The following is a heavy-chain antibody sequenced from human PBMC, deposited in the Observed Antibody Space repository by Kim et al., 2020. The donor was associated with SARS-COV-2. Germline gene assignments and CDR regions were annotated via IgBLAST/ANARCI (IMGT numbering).Heavy chain of an antibody. CDR2: INHSGST. Sequence: SETLSLTCAVYGGSFSGYYWSWIRQPPGKGLEWIGEINHSGSTNYNPSLKSRVTISVDTSKNQFSLKLSSVTAADTAVYYCARATYSGYGYWGQGTLVTV. CDR3: ARATYSGYGY. J-gene: IGHJ4*02. CDR1: GGSFSGYY. D-gene: IGHD5-12*01. V-gene: IGHV4-34*01.